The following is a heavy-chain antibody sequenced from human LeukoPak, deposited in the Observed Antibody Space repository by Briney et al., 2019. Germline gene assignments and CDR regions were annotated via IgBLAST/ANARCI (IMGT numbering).Heavy chain of an antibody. V-gene: IGHV3-30*02. D-gene: IGHD2-2*01. Sequence: GGSLRLSCAASGFTFSSHGMHWVRQAPGKGLEWVAVIWYGGSNKYYADSVKGRFTISRDNSKNTLYLQMNSLRAEDTAVYYCAKDHREVYCSSTSCYGDGGYFDYWGQGTLVTVSS. CDR1: GFTFSSHG. J-gene: IGHJ4*02. CDR3: AKDHREVYCSSTSCYGDGGYFDY. CDR2: IWYGGSNK.